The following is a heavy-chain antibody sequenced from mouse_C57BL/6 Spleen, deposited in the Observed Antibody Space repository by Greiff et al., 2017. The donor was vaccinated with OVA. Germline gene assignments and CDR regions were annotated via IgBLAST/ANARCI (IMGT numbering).Heavy chain of an antibody. CDR3: ARYGSSGPYFDY. Sequence: QVQLQQPGAELVKPGASVKLSCKASGYTFTSYWMHWVKQRPGQGLEWIGMIHPNSGSTNYNEKFTSKATLTVDKSSSTAYMQLSSLTSEDSAVYYCARYGSSGPYFDYWGQGTTLTVSS. D-gene: IGHD3-2*02. V-gene: IGHV1-64*01. CDR1: GYTFTSYW. CDR2: IHPNSGST. J-gene: IGHJ2*01.